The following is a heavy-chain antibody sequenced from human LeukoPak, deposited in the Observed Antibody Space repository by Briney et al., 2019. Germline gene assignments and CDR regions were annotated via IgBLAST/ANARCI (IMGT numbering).Heavy chain of an antibody. J-gene: IGHJ4*02. CDR1: GYTFTGYY. CDR3: ARDNRRRGYSYVGFDY. V-gene: IGHV1-2*02. D-gene: IGHD5-18*01. CDR2: INPNSGGT. Sequence: ASVKVSCKASGYTFTGYYMHWVRQAPGQGLEWMGWINPNSGGTNYAQKFQGRVTMTRDTSISTAYMELSRLRSDDTAVYYCARDNRRRGYSYVGFDYWGQGTLVTVSS.